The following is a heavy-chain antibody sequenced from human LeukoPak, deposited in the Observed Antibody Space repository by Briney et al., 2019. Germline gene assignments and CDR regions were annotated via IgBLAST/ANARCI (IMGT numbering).Heavy chain of an antibody. J-gene: IGHJ4*02. CDR3: ARGPDYYDSSGYSFDY. CDR2: IWYDGSSK. CDR1: GFTFSSYG. D-gene: IGHD3-22*01. V-gene: IGHV3-33*01. Sequence: GGSLRLSCAASGFTFSSYGMHWVRQAPGKGLEWVAVIWYDGSSKYYADSVKGRFTISRDNSKNTLYLQMNSLRAEDTAVYYCARGPDYYDSSGYSFDYWGQGTLVTVSS.